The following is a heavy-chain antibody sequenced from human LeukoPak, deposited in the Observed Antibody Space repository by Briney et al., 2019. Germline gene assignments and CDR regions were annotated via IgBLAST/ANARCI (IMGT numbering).Heavy chain of an antibody. Sequence: GESLKISCKGSGYRFTSYWIGWVRQIPGKGLEWMGIIYPGDSDTRYSPSFQGQVTNSDDKSISTAYLQWSSLKASDTAMYYCARLLIAGPDAFDIWGQGTMVTVSS. CDR2: IYPGDSDT. CDR1: GYRFTSYW. V-gene: IGHV5-51*01. D-gene: IGHD1-20*01. J-gene: IGHJ3*02. CDR3: ARLLIAGPDAFDI.